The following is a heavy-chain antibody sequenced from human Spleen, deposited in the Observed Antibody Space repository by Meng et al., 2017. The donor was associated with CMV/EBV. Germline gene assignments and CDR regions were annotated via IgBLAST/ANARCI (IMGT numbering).Heavy chain of an antibody. CDR2: IRYDGTNK. CDR3: ARESDYDFWSGYGVDYGMDV. J-gene: IGHJ6*02. Sequence: GGSLRLSCAASGFTFSSYGMHWVRQAPGKGLEWVAFIRYDGTNKYYADSVKGRFTISRDNSKNTLYLQMNSLRAEDTAVYYCARESDYDFWSGYGVDYGMDVWGQGTSVTVSS. V-gene: IGHV3-30*02. D-gene: IGHD3-3*01. CDR1: GFTFSSYG.